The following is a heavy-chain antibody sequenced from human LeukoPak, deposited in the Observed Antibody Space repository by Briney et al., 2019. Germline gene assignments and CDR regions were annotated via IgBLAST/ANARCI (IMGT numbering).Heavy chain of an antibody. Sequence: GGSLRLSCAASGFTVSGYYMNWVRQAPGKGLEWVSVIYTGGSTYYADSVKGRFTISRDNAKNSLYLQMNSLRAEDTAVYYCARVGWFGEFYGMDVWGKGTTVTVSS. CDR3: ARVGWFGEFYGMDV. J-gene: IGHJ6*04. D-gene: IGHD3-10*01. CDR1: GFTVSGYY. V-gene: IGHV3-66*01. CDR2: IYTGGST.